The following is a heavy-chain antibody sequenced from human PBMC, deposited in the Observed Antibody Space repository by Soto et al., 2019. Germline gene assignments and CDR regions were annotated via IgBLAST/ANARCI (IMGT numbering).Heavy chain of an antibody. CDR2: IDPSGGSR. D-gene: IGHD3-9*01. Sequence: VSEEVSSKAPGYPFSNNYVAWVRQAPGQGLEWMGVIDPSGGSRFYAQNFQGRVTMTSDTSTSTMYIELSNLRSEDTAVYYCARHPGYYDILTGYTTYYFDYWGQGILVTVSS. CDR3: ARHPGYYDILTGYTTYYFDY. CDR1: GYPFSNNY. V-gene: IGHV1-46*01. J-gene: IGHJ4*02.